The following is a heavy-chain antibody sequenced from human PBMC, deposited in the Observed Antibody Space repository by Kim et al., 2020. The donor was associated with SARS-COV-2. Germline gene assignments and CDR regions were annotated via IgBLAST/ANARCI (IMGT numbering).Heavy chain of an antibody. J-gene: IGHJ4*02. Sequence: SYAQKVQGRVTMTRETSTSTAYMELSSLRSEDTAVYYCAGGGGYSYGLDYWGQGTLVTVSS. V-gene: IGHV1-46*01. D-gene: IGHD5-18*01. CDR3: AGGGGYSYGLDY.